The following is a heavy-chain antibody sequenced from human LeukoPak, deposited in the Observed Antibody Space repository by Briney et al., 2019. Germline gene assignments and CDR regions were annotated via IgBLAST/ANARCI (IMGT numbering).Heavy chain of an antibody. V-gene: IGHV3-7*01. CDR3: AYTNHLTY. CDR1: GLTFSGQW. J-gene: IGHJ4*02. CDR2: IKYDGSEE. Sequence: PGGSLRLSCAASGLTFSGQWMNWVRQAPGQGLEWVANIKYDGSEEYYADSVKGRFTISRDNAKNSLSLQMNYVRAGDTAMYHCAYTNHLTYWGQGTLVTVSS. D-gene: IGHD3-16*01.